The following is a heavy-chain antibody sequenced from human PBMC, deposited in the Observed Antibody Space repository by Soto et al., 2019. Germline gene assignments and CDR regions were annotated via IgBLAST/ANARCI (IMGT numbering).Heavy chain of an antibody. D-gene: IGHD3-22*01. Sequence: QVQLVQSGAEVKKPGASVKVSCKTSGYTFTSYDINWVRQATGQGLEWMGWMNPNSGNTGYAQKFQGRVTMTRNTSISTAYMELSSLRYEDTAVYYCARGLYYYGSSGPDDAFDIWGQGTMVTVSS. J-gene: IGHJ3*02. CDR3: ARGLYYYGSSGPDDAFDI. CDR2: MNPNSGNT. V-gene: IGHV1-8*01. CDR1: GYTFTSYD.